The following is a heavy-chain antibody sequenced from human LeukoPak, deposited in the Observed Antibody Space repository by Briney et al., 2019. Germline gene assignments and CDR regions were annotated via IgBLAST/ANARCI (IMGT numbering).Heavy chain of an antibody. CDR2: IYSGGST. J-gene: IGHJ6*02. CDR1: XXTXXSNY. D-gene: IGHD5-24*01. CDR3: ARVDDEYYYYGMDV. Sequence: LXLXXXASXXTXXSNYMSWVRQAXGXGLEWVSVIYSGGSTYYAASVKGRFTISRDNSKNTLYLQMNSLRAEDTAVYYCARVDDEYYYYGMDVWGQGTTVTVSS. V-gene: IGHV3-53*01.